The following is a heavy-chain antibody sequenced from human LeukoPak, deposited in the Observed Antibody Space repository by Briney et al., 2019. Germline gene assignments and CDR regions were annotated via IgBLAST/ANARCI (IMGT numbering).Heavy chain of an antibody. CDR2: ISSSSTII. V-gene: IGHV3-48*03. J-gene: IGHJ3*02. D-gene: IGHD3-16*01. Sequence: PGGSLRLSCAASGFTFSSYELDWVRQAPGKGLEWISYISSSSTIIKYADSVRGRFTISRDDARESLYLQMSSLRADDTAIYYCGASRQYVGAFDIWGQGTLVTVSS. CDR1: GFTFSSYE. CDR3: GASRQYVGAFDI.